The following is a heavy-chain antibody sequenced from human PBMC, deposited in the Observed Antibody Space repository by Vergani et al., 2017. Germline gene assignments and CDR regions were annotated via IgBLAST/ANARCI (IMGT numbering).Heavy chain of an antibody. CDR1: GFTFGSYS. V-gene: IGHV3-21*01. Sequence: EVQLVESGGGLVKPGGSLRLSCVASGFTFGSYSMNWVRQAPGKGLEWVSFISSSSSYRYYADSVKGRFTISRDNGEYSLLLQMNSLRPEDTAVYYCAKANPRNSGYDYLYYYHAMDVWGQGTTVTVSS. CDR2: ISSSSSYR. J-gene: IGHJ6*02. D-gene: IGHD5-12*01. CDR3: AKANPRNSGYDYLYYYHAMDV.